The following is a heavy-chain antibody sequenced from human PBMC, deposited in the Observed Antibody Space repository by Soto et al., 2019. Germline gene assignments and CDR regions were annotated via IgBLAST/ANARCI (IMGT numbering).Heavy chain of an antibody. CDR1: GFAFSSYA. J-gene: IGHJ5*02. CDR3: AKDQDIVVVPAATFDP. D-gene: IGHD2-2*01. Sequence: GGSLRLSCAASGFAFSSYAMSWVRQAPGKGLEWVSAISGSGGSTYYADSVKGRFTISRDNSKNTLYLQMNSLRAEDTAVYYCAKDQDIVVVPAATFDPWGQGTLVTVSS. V-gene: IGHV3-23*01. CDR2: ISGSGGST.